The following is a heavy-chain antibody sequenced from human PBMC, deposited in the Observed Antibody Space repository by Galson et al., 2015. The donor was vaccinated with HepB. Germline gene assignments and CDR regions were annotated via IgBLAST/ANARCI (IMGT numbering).Heavy chain of an antibody. Sequence: SLRLSCAASGFTFSSYGMHWVRQAPGKGLEWVAVISYDGSNKYYADSVKGRFTISRDNSKNTLYLQMNSLRAEDTAVYYCAKDRRVRENMVRGVFDYWGQGTLVTVSS. CDR2: ISYDGSNK. CDR3: AKDRRVRENMVRGVFDY. V-gene: IGHV3-30*18. CDR1: GFTFSSYG. J-gene: IGHJ4*02. D-gene: IGHD3-10*01.